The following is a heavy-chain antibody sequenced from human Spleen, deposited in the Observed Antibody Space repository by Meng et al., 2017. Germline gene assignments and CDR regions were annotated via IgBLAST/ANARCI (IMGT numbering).Heavy chain of an antibody. CDR1: GSTFTGYY. CDR3: AREGPLASLQDY. D-gene: IGHD2-2*01. V-gene: IGHV1-2*02. J-gene: IGHJ4*02. CDR2: INPNSGDK. Sequence: VHLVQSGGEVKKPGASLNVSCQACGSTFTGYYIHWVRQAPGQGLEWMGWINPNSGDKNYTQKFQGRVTMTRDTSISTAYMELRRLRSDDTAVYYCAREGPLASLQDYWGQGTLVTVSS.